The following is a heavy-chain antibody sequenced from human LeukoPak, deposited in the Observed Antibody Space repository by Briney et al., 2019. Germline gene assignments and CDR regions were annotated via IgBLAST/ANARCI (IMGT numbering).Heavy chain of an antibody. CDR3: ASSDPALDAFDI. V-gene: IGHV3-15*01. J-gene: IGHJ3*02. CDR1: GFTFSYVS. Sequence: GGSLRLSCAASGFTFSYVSLSWVRQAPGKGLEWVCHIKSKTDGGTTAYAAPVKGRFTISRDDSKSALYLQMNSLKTEDTAVYYCASSDPALDAFDIWGQGTRVTVSS. D-gene: IGHD6-6*01. CDR2: IKSKTDGGTT.